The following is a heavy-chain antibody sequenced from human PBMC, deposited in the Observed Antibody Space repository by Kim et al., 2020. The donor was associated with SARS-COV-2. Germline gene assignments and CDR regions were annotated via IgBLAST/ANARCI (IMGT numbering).Heavy chain of an antibody. J-gene: IGHJ1*01. CDR1: GGSISSSSYY. CDR2: IYYSGST. D-gene: IGHD6-19*01. CDR3: ARGIAVAGYEYFQH. Sequence: SETLSLTCTVSGGSISSSSYYWGWIRQPPGKGLEWIGSIYYSGSTYYNPSLKSRVTISVDTSKNQFSLKLSSVTAADTAVYYCARGIAVAGYEYFQHWGQGTLVTVSS. V-gene: IGHV4-39*07.